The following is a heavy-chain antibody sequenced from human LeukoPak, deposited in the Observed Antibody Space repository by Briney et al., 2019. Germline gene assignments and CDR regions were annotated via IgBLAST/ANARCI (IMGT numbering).Heavy chain of an antibody. CDR2: IKQDGSEK. D-gene: IGHD3-10*01. Sequence: GGSLRLSCAASGFTFSSYWMSWVRQAPGKGLEWVANIKQDGSEKSYVDSVKGRFTISRDNAKNSLYLQMNTLRVEDTAVYYCAKLAKYFYGSETYYFFEHWGQGTPVTASS. CDR1: GFTFSSYW. CDR3: AKLAKYFYGSETYYFFEH. J-gene: IGHJ4*02. V-gene: IGHV3-7*01.